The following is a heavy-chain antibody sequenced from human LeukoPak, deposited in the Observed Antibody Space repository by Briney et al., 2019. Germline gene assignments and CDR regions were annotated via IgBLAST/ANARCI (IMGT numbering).Heavy chain of an antibody. J-gene: IGHJ4*02. V-gene: IGHV1-2*02. D-gene: IGHD6-13*01. CDR3: ARDPPLYSSSWYFDY. CDR2: FKPNSGGT. CDR1: GYTFTGYY. Sequence: ASVRVSCKASGYTFTGYYMCCGRAAPGQGLGWRGWFKPNSGGTNYAQKFQGRVTMPRETSISTAYMELSRLRSDDTDVYYFARDPPLYSSSWYFDYWGQGSLVTVSS.